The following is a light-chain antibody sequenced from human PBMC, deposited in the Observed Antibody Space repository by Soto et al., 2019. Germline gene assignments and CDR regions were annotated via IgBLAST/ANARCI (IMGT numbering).Light chain of an antibody. V-gene: IGLV2-14*01. J-gene: IGLJ2*01. CDR3: SSYTSSTLVV. Sequence: QSALTQPASVSGSPGQSITISCSGTSSDVGGYNYVSWFQQYPGKAPKLLIYDVTNRPSGVSHRFSGSKSGNTASLTISGLQAEDEADYPCSSYTSSTLVVFGGGTKLTVL. CDR2: DVT. CDR1: SSDVGGYNY.